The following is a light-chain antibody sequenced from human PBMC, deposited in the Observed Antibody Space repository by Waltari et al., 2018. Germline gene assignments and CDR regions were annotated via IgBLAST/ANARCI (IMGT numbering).Light chain of an antibody. V-gene: IGKV3-20*01. CDR3: QKYASLPAT. CDR2: DTS. J-gene: IGKJ1*01. CDR1: QRVSRS. Sequence: EVVLTQSPGTLSLSPGEGATLSCRASQRVSRSLAWYQQKPGQAPRLLIYDTSRRATGIPDRFSGSGSGTDFSLTISRLEPEDFAMYYCQKYASLPATFGQGTKVEIK.